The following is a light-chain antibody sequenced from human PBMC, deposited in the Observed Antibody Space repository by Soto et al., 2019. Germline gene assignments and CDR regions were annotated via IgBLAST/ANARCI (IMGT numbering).Light chain of an antibody. CDR2: GVS. V-gene: IGKV3-20*01. CDR3: QQYDSSQWT. Sequence: EIVLTQSPGTLSLSPGERATLSCRASQSVSSSYLAWYQQKPGQAPRFLIYGVSSRATGIPDRFSGSGSGTDFTLTLSRLEPEDFAVYYCQQYDSSQWTFGQGTKVEIK. CDR1: QSVSSSY. J-gene: IGKJ1*01.